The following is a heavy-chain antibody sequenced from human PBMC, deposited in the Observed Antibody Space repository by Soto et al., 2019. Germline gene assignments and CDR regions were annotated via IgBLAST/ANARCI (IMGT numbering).Heavy chain of an antibody. V-gene: IGHV3-48*02. J-gene: IGHJ4*02. D-gene: IGHD2-15*01. CDR1: GFTFSSFG. Sequence: GGSLRLSCAASGFTFSSFGMNWVRQAPGKGLEWVSYISSSSSTIYYADSVKGRFTISRDNAKNSLYLQMNSLRDEDTAVYYCARAGRYCSGGSCFFDYWGQGTLVTVSS. CDR2: ISSSSSTI. CDR3: ARAGRYCSGGSCFFDY.